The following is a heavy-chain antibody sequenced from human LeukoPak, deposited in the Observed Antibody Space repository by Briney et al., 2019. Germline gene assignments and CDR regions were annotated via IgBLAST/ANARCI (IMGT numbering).Heavy chain of an antibody. Sequence: GGSLRLSCAASGFTFSSYGMNWVRQAPGKGLEGVSYISSSGSTIYYADSVKGRFTISRDNDKNSLYLQMNSLKVEDTAVYYCAKGGNIRILDYYYYMDVWGKGTTVTVSS. V-gene: IGHV3-48*04. D-gene: IGHD2/OR15-2a*01. CDR3: AKGGNIRILDYYYYMDV. CDR2: ISSSGSTI. CDR1: GFTFSSYG. J-gene: IGHJ6*03.